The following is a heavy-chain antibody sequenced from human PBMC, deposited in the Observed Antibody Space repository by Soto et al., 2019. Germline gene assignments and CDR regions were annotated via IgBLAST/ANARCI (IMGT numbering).Heavy chain of an antibody. Sequence: GGSLRLSCAASGFTFDDYAMHWVRQAPGKGLEWVSGISWNGGSIGYADSVKGRFTISRDNAKNSLYLQMNSLRAEDTALYYCAKAGSSWSYYYYGMDVWGQGTTVTVSS. J-gene: IGHJ6*02. D-gene: IGHD6-13*01. CDR3: AKAGSSWSYYYYGMDV. V-gene: IGHV3-9*01. CDR2: ISWNGGSI. CDR1: GFTFDDYA.